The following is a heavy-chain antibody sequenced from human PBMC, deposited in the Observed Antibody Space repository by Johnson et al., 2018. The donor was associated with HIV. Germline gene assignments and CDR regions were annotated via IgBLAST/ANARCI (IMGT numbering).Heavy chain of an antibody. CDR3: ARPIVRGASDI. J-gene: IGHJ3*02. CDR1: GFTVSSNY. Sequence: VQLVESGGGLVQPGGSLRLSCAASGFTVSSNYMSWVRQAPGKGLEWVANIKEDGRERYYADSVRGRFAISRDNARNSVFLQMNSLRTDDTAVYYCARPIVRGASDIWGQGTMVTVSP. D-gene: IGHD3-10*01. CDR2: IKEDGRER. V-gene: IGHV3-7*03.